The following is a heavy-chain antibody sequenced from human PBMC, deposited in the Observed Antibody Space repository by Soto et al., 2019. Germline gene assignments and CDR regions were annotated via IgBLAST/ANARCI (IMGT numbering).Heavy chain of an antibody. Sequence: GGSLRLSCAASGFTFSSYWMSWVRQAPGKGLEWVANIKQDGSEKCYVDSVKGRFTISRDNAKNSLYLQMNSLRAEDTAVYYCARAGGTTVTGLWHFDSWGQGTLVTVSS. CDR1: GFTFSSYW. V-gene: IGHV3-7*03. CDR3: ARAGGTTVTGLWHFDS. D-gene: IGHD4-17*01. J-gene: IGHJ4*02. CDR2: IKQDGSEK.